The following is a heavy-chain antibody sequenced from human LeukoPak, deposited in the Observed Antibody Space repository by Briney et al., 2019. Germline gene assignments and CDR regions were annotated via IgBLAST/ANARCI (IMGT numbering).Heavy chain of an antibody. D-gene: IGHD4-23*01. CDR1: GYTFTSYG. J-gene: IGHJ4*02. CDR2: ISAYNGNT. CDR3: AYSAVVPYFDY. Sequence: ASVKVSCKASGYTFTSYGISWVRQAPGQGLEWMGWISAYNGNTNYAQKLQGRVTMTTDTSTSTAYMELRGLRSDDTAVYYCAYSAVVPYFDYWGQGTLVTVSS. V-gene: IGHV1-18*01.